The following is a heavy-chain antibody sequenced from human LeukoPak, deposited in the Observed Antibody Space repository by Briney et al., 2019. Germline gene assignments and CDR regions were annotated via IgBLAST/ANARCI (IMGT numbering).Heavy chain of an antibody. D-gene: IGHD5-24*01. CDR3: AKSGYNRFDY. Sequence: GGSLRLSCAASGFTFSSYAMTWVRQAPGKGLEWVSAITGGGDTTYYADSVKGRFTISRDNSKNTLYLQMNNLRAEDTAIYYCAKSGYNRFDYWGQGTLVTVSS. CDR1: GFTFSSYA. J-gene: IGHJ4*02. V-gene: IGHV3-23*01. CDR2: ITGGGDTT.